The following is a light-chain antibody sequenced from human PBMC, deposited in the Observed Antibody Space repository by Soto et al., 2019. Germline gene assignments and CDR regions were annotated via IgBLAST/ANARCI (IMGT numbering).Light chain of an antibody. V-gene: IGKV3-15*01. CDR2: GAS. J-gene: IGKJ1*01. CDR3: QQYNNWPPTWT. CDR1: QSVSSN. Sequence: VMTQSPATLSVSPGERATLSCRASQSVSSNLAWYQQKPGQAPRLLIYGASTRATGIPARFSGSGSGTEFTLTISSLQSEDFAVYYCQQYNNWPPTWTFGQGTKVDIK.